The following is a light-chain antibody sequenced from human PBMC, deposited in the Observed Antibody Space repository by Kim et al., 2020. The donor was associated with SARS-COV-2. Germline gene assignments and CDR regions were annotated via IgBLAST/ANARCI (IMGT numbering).Light chain of an antibody. CDR2: EDN. J-gene: IGLJ3*02. V-gene: IGLV6-57*02. CDR1: SGSIASNY. CDR3: QSSDTSNWV. Sequence: GETVTIPCTGSSGSIASNYVYWYQQRPGSAPTTVIYEDNLRPSGVPDRFSGSIDSSSNSASLTISGLKTEDEADYYCQSSDTSNWVFGGGTKLTVL.